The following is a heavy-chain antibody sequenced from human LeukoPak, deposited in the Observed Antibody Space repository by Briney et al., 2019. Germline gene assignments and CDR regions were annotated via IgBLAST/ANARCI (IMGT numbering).Heavy chain of an antibody. V-gene: IGHV3-23*01. CDR1: GFTFSSYV. J-gene: IGHJ4*02. CDR2: ISGSAGST. CDR3: ARDGGWQEPVYYFDY. Sequence: PGGSLRLSCAASGFTFSSYVMSWVRQAPGKGLEWVSAISGSAGSTYYADSVKGRFTISRDNSKNTLYVQMNSLRAEDTAVYYCARDGGWQEPVYYFDYWGQGTLVTVSS. D-gene: IGHD3-16*01.